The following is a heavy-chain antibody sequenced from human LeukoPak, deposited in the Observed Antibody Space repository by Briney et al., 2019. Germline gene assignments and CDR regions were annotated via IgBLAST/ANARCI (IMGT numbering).Heavy chain of an antibody. J-gene: IGHJ4*02. CDR3: AKGYDSSGYYLIDY. V-gene: IGHV3-23*01. CDR1: GFTFSSYA. D-gene: IGHD3-22*01. CDR2: ISGSGGST. Sequence: PGGSLRLSCAASGFTFSSYAMSWVRQAPGKGLEWASAISGSGGSTYYADSVKGRFTISRDNSKNTLYLQMNSLRAEDTAVYYCAKGYDSSGYYLIDYWGQGTLVTVSS.